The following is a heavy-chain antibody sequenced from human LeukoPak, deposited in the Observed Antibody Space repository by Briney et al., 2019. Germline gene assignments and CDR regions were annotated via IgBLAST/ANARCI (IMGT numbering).Heavy chain of an antibody. CDR2: INPNSGGT. V-gene: IGHV1-2*02. J-gene: IGHJ4*02. D-gene: IGHD3-16*02. Sequence: GASVKVSCKASGYTFTSYYMHWVRQAPGQGLEWMGWINPNSGGTNYAQKFQGRVTMTRDTSISTAYMELSRLRSDDTAVYYCARDIWASVWGSYRPIDYWGQGTLVTVSS. CDR3: ARDIWASVWGSYRPIDY. CDR1: GYTFTSYY.